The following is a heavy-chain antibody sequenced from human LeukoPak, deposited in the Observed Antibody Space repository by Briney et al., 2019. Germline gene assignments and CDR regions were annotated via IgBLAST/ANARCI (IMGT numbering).Heavy chain of an antibody. J-gene: IGHJ5*02. CDR3: ARGDCSSTSCAPFDP. V-gene: IGHV4-4*09. CDR2: IYTSGST. Sequence: PSETLSLTCTVSGGSISSYYWSWIRQPPGKGLEWIGYIYTSGSTNYNPSLKSRGTTSVDTSKHQFSLKLGSVAAADTAVYYCARGDCSSTSCAPFDPWGQGTLVTVSS. D-gene: IGHD2-2*01. CDR1: GGSISSYY.